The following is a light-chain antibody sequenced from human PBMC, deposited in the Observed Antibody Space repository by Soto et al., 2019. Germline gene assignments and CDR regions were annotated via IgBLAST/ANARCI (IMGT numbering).Light chain of an antibody. Sequence: EIVMTQSPATLSVSLGERATLSCRASQSVGSNLAWYQQKPGQAPRLLIYGASSRATGIPARFGGSGSGTESTLTISSLQAEDFAVYYCQQYNNWPRTFGQGTKLEIK. CDR1: QSVGSN. CDR2: GAS. V-gene: IGKV3-15*01. CDR3: QQYNNWPRT. J-gene: IGKJ2*01.